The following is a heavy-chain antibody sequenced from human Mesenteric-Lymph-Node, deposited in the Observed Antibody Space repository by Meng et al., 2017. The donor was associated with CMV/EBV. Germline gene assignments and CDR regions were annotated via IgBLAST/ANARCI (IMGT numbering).Heavy chain of an antibody. CDR1: GGSFSGYY. Sequence: AVYGGSFSGYYWSWIRQPPGKGLEWIGEINHSGSTNYNPSLKSRVTISVDTSKNQFSLKLSSVTAADTAVYYCARRKVATRNWHFDLWGRGTLVTVSS. D-gene: IGHD5-12*01. V-gene: IGHV4-34*01. J-gene: IGHJ2*01. CDR3: ARRKVATRNWHFDL. CDR2: INHSGST.